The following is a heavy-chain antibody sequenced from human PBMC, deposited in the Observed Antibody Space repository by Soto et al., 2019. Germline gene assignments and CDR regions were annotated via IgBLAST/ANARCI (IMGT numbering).Heavy chain of an antibody. D-gene: IGHD6-13*01. CDR1: GGTFSSYA. CDR3: ARDPGYSSSGSWFDP. V-gene: IGHV1-69*06. CDR2: IIPIFGTA. J-gene: IGHJ5*02. Sequence: SVKVSCKASGGTFSSYASSWVRQAPGQGLEWMGGIIPIFGTANYAQKLQGRVTITADKSTSTAYMELSSLRSEDTAVYYCARDPGYSSSGSWFDPWGQGTLVTVSS.